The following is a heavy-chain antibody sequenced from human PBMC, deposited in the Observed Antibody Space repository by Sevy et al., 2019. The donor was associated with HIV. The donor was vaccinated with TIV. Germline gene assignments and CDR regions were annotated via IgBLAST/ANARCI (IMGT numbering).Heavy chain of an antibody. D-gene: IGHD2-21*02. CDR3: ARATSCGGDCYSLDY. J-gene: IGHJ4*02. V-gene: IGHV1-46*01. Sequence: ASVKVSCKASGYIFITNYIYWVRQAPGQGLEWMGIINPGGGYTTYAQKFQGRVTMTSDGSTSTVYMELSSLIAEDTAVYYCARATSCGGDCYSLDYWGQGTLVTVSS. CDR1: GYIFITNY. CDR2: INPGGGYT.